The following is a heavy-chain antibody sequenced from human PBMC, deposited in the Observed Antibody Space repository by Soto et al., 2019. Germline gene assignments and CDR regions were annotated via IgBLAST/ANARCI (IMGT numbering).Heavy chain of an antibody. CDR3: AKDRCGGDCYYFDY. Sequence: ESGGGVVQPGRSLRLSCAASGFTFSSYGMHWVRQAPGKGLEWVAVISYDGSNKYYADSVKGRFTISRDNSKNTLYLQMNSLRAEDTAVYYCAKDRCGGDCYYFDYWGQGTLVTVSS. V-gene: IGHV3-30*18. D-gene: IGHD2-21*02. CDR1: GFTFSSYG. J-gene: IGHJ4*02. CDR2: ISYDGSNK.